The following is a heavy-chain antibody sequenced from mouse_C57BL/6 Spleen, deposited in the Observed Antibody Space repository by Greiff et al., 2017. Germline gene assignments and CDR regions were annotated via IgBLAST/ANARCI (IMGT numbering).Heavy chain of an antibody. Sequence: VQLQQSGPELVKPGASVKISCKASGYTFTDYYMNWVKQSHGKSLEWIGDINPNNGGTSYNQKFKGKATLTVDKSSSTAYMELRSLTSEDSAVYYCARSRHTGRLDYWGQGTTLTVSS. J-gene: IGHJ2*01. CDR1: GYTFTDYY. CDR2: INPNNGGT. CDR3: ARSRHTGRLDY. D-gene: IGHD1-1*01. V-gene: IGHV1-26*01.